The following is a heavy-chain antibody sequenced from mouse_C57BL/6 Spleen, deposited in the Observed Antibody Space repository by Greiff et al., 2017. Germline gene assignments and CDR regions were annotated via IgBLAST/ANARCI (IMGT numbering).Heavy chain of an antibody. Sequence: QVQLQQSGAELVKPGASVKMSCKASGYTFTSYWITWVKQRPGQGLEWIGDIYPGSGSTNYNEKFKSKATLTVDTSSSTAYMQLSSLTSEDSAVYYCAREIYSTTVVATDWYFDVWGTGTTVTVSS. D-gene: IGHD1-1*01. CDR1: GYTFTSYW. CDR3: AREIYSTTVVATDWYFDV. CDR2: IYPGSGST. V-gene: IGHV1-55*01. J-gene: IGHJ1*03.